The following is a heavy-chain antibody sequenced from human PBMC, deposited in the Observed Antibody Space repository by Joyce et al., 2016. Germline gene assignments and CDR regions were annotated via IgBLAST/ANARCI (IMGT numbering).Heavy chain of an antibody. CDR1: GDSFSDTRYY. CDR2: IYNSETT. D-gene: IGHD3-10*01. CDR3: ATSLPSRVGGFQFFGLDV. J-gene: IGHJ6*02. Sequence: HLQESGPGLVKPSETLSLTCTISGDSFSDTRYYWSWIRQPPGKGLEWLGFIYNSETTHYNPSLGGRLSISAGAAKKQFSLRRTSVTSADTAVYYCATSLPSRVGGFQFFGLDVWGQGTTVIVS. V-gene: IGHV4-61*01.